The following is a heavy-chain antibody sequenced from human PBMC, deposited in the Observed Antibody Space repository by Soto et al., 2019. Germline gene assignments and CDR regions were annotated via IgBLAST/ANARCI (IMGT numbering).Heavy chain of an antibody. Sequence: SVTLSLTCNVSGDSMTKYDWSWIRQPAGKGLEWIGRVYTGRSTNYNPSLKSRVTMSIDTSNNHFSLSLKSVTAADTAVYYCARTIGAAYYFDFWGQGALVTVSS. J-gene: IGHJ4*02. D-gene: IGHD6-13*01. V-gene: IGHV4-4*07. CDR3: ARTIGAAYYFDF. CDR2: VYTGRST. CDR1: GDSMTKYD.